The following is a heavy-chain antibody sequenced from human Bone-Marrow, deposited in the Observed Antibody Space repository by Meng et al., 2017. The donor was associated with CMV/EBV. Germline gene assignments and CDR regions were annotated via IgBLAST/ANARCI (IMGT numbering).Heavy chain of an antibody. D-gene: IGHD3-22*01. V-gene: IGHV4-4*07. CDR2: IYTSGSN. CDR1: GGTIISYC. J-gene: IGHJ5*02. CDR3: ARDITMIVVDHMGWFDP. Sequence: QVRLHGPGQGVVKPSRTLSRTCASLGGTIISYCWRWIRQPAGKGLEWIGNIYTSGSNNYNPSLKSRVTMSVETSKNQFSLKLSSVTAADTAVYYCARDITMIVVDHMGWFDPWGQGTLVTVSS.